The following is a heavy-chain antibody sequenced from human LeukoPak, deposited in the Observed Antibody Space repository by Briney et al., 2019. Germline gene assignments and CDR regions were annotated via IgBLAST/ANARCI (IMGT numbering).Heavy chain of an antibody. Sequence: GASVKVSCKATGYTFTGYYMHWVRQGPGQGLEWMGWINPNSGGTNYAQKFQGRVTMTRDTSISTAYMELSRLRSDDTAVYYCARGGVRLRVVPSPLDYWGQGTLVTVSS. V-gene: IGHV1-2*02. J-gene: IGHJ4*02. CDR3: ARGGVRLRVVPSPLDY. CDR1: GYTFTGYY. CDR2: INPNSGGT. D-gene: IGHD3-22*01.